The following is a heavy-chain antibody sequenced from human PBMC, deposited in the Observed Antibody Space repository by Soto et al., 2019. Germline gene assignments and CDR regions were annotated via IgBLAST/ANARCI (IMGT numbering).Heavy chain of an antibody. Sequence: GGPLRLSCAASGFTGSNGYMSWVRHAPGKGLEWVSVIYGGSSTYNADSVKGRFTISRDISKNTLYLQMNSLRAGDTAVYYCARDLNGGDCSWGQGT. CDR2: IYGGSST. V-gene: IGHV3-53*01. CDR1: GFTGSNGY. CDR3: ARDLNGGDCS. J-gene: IGHJ4*02. D-gene: IGHD2-21*02.